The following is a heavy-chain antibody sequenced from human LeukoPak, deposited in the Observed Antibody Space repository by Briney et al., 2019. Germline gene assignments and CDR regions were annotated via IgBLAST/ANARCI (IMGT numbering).Heavy chain of an antibody. CDR3: ARGMVAGTYYYYYMDV. CDR1: GGSISNY. Sequence: SETLSLTCTVSGGSISNYWSWIRQPPGKGLEWIGYIYYSGSTNYNPSLKSRVTISVDTSKNQFSLKLSSVTAADTAVYYCARGMVAGTYYYYYMDVWGKGTTVTISS. D-gene: IGHD6-19*01. J-gene: IGHJ6*03. CDR2: IYYSGST. V-gene: IGHV4-59*01.